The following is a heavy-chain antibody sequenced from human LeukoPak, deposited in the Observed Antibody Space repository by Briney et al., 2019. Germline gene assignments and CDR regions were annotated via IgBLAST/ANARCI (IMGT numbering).Heavy chain of an antibody. Sequence: GGSLRLSCAASGFTFSNAWMSWVRQAPGKGLEWVGRIKSKTDGGTTDYAAPVKGRFTISRDDSKSIAYLQMNSLKTEDTAVYYCTREIAYCGGDCYDDYWGQGTLVTVSS. D-gene: IGHD2-21*02. CDR1: GFTFSNAW. J-gene: IGHJ4*02. CDR2: IKSKTDGGTT. V-gene: IGHV3-15*01. CDR3: TREIAYCGGDCYDDY.